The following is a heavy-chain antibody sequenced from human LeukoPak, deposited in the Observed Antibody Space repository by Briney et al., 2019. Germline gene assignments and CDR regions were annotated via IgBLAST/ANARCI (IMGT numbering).Heavy chain of an antibody. J-gene: IGHJ6*03. V-gene: IGHV3-33*01. CDR3: ARVDGSSWFADMDV. Sequence: PGGSLRLSCAASGFTFSSYGMHWVRQAPGKGLEWVAVIWYDGSNKYYADSVKGRFTISRDNSKNTLYLQMNSLRAEDTAVYYCARVDGSSWFADMDVWGKGTTVTVSS. D-gene: IGHD6-13*01. CDR1: GFTFSSYG. CDR2: IWYDGSNK.